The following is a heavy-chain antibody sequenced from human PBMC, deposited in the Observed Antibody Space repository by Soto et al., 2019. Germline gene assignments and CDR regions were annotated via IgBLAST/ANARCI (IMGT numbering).Heavy chain of an antibody. CDR2: IYYSGST. V-gene: IGHV4-59*01. CDR3: ARFWSGYPYSWFDP. J-gene: IGHJ5*02. D-gene: IGHD3-3*01. CDR1: GDSISSYY. Sequence: QVQLQESGPGLVKPSETLSLTCTVSGDSISSYYWSWIRQPPGKGLEWIGYIYYSGSTDYNPSLKGRVTRSVDTSKNQSSLKLSSVTAADTAVYYCARFWSGYPYSWFDPWGQGTLVTVSS.